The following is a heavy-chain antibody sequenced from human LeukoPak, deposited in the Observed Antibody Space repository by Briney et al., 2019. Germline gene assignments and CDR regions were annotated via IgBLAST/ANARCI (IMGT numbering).Heavy chain of an antibody. D-gene: IGHD3-10*01. CDR1: GGSMSDHY. V-gene: IGHV4-4*09. CDR2: IYATGNT. CDR3: ARHFRKDYPDSGSSQYFHYIDV. J-gene: IGHJ6*03. Sequence: PSGTLSLTCAVSGGSMSDHYWSWIRQTPGTTLEWIGYIYATGNTNYSPSLKGRVTISLDTSKNQFSLRLRSVTAADTALYYCARHFRKDYPDSGSSQYFHYIDVWGKGTTVTVSS.